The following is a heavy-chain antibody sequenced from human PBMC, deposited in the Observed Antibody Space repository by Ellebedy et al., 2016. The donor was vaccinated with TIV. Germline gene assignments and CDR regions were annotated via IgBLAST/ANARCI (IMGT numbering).Heavy chain of an antibody. J-gene: IGHJ6*02. Sequence: PGGSLRLSCAASAFSFSNYGMHWVRQAPGKGLVWVSRINPDGGVTTYADSVKGRFTISRDNAKNTVYLQLNSLRVEDTAVYYCATGRDCSGGTCDGFPYYGMDVWGQGTTVTASS. V-gene: IGHV3-74*01. CDR1: AFSFSNYG. CDR3: ATGRDCSGGTCDGFPYYGMDV. D-gene: IGHD2-15*01. CDR2: INPDGGVT.